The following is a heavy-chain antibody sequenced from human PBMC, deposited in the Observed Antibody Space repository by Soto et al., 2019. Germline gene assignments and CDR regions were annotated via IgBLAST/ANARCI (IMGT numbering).Heavy chain of an antibody. CDR3: ARDLEGVVTGRGAFAV. CDR1: GTSIRQDNFY. J-gene: IGHJ3*01. V-gene: IGHV4-31*03. D-gene: IGHD3-3*01. CDR2: ISYVGIT. Sequence: QVRLQESVQGLVRPSQTLSRICTVSGTSIRQDNFYWSFLRQSPGTGIEGLGYISYVGITFYNPARESRLFMSVDPSNNKLSLNLKSVTAAAPAMYYCARDLEGVVTGRGAFAVWGPGTLGTVSS.